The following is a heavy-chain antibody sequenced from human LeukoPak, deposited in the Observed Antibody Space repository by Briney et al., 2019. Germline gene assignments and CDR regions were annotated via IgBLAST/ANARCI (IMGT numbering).Heavy chain of an antibody. J-gene: IGHJ3*02. CDR3: ANSVTMIVVVPGAFDI. D-gene: IGHD3-22*01. CDR2: ISGSGGST. V-gene: IGHV3-23*01. Sequence: GGSLRLSCAASGFTFSSYAMSWVRQAPGKGLEWVSAISGSGGSTYYADSVKGRFTISRDNSKNTLYLQMNSLRAEDTAVYYCANSVTMIVVVPGAFDIWGQGTMVTVSS. CDR1: GFTFSSYA.